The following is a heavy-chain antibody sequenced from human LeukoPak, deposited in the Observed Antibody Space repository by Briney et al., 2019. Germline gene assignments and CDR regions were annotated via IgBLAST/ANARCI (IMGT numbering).Heavy chain of an antibody. CDR2: IYYSGST. V-gene: IGHV4-61*01. J-gene: IGHJ4*02. Sequence: SETLSLTCTVSGGSVSSGSYYWSWIRQPPGKGLEWIGYIYYSGSTNYNPSLKSRVTISVDTSKNRFSLKLSSVTAADTAVYYCARTYSGSYDYWGQGTLVTVSS. D-gene: IGHD3-10*01. CDR3: ARTYSGSYDY. CDR1: GGSVSSGSYY.